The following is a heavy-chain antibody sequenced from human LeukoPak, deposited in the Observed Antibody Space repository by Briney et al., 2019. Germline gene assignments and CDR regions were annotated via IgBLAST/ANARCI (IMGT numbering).Heavy chain of an antibody. CDR2: IYYSGTT. CDR3: ARGGKVDYFDY. Sequence: SETLSLTCTVSGGSISSGDYYWSWIRQPPGKGLEWIGYIYYSGTTYYSPSLKSRVTISVDTSKNQFSLKLTSVSAADTAMYYCARGGKVDYFDYWGQGTLVTVSS. CDR1: GGSISSGDYY. V-gene: IGHV4-30-4*01. D-gene: IGHD3-16*01. J-gene: IGHJ4*02.